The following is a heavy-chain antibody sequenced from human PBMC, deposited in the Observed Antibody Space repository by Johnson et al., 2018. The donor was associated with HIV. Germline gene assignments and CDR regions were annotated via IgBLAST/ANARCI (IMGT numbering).Heavy chain of an antibody. CDR3: ARGGKAGATARAFDI. D-gene: IGHD1-26*01. J-gene: IGHJ3*02. CDR1: GFTFSSYW. CDR2: INSDGSST. Sequence: VQLVESGGGLVQPGGSLRLSCAASGFTFSSYWMHWVRQAPGKGLVWVSRINSDGSSTSYADSVKGRFTISRDNAKNTLYLQMNSLRAEDTAVYYCARGGKAGATARAFDIWGQGTMVTV. V-gene: IGHV3-74*01.